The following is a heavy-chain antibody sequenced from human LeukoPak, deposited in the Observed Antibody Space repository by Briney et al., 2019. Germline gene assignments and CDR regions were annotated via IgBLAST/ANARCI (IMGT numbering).Heavy chain of an antibody. D-gene: IGHD3-3*01. CDR2: IRYDGSNK. J-gene: IGHJ4*02. CDR1: GFTFSSYG. Sequence: PGGSLRLSCAASGFTFSSYGMHWVRQAPGKGLGWVAFIRYDGSNKYYADSVKGRFTISRDNSKNTLYLQMNSLRAEDTAVYYCAKISGHTYYDFWSGYYTSDYWGQGTLVTVSS. CDR3: AKISGHTYYDFWSGYYTSDY. V-gene: IGHV3-30*02.